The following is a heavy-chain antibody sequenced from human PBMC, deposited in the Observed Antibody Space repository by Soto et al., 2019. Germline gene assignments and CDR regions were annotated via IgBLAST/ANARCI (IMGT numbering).Heavy chain of an antibody. CDR1: GYTFRDYG. V-gene: IGHV1-18*01. CDR2: VSTHNTNT. D-gene: IGHD3-22*01. J-gene: IGHJ4*02. Sequence: ASVKVSCRTSGYTFRDYGLAWLRQTPGQRPEWMGWVSTHNTNTNYAQKFQGSVTMTTDTYTTTTSMELRSPRSDDTAVYYCARELNTDSSAYYSFAYWGQGTRVTVPS. CDR3: ARELNTDSSAYYSFAY.